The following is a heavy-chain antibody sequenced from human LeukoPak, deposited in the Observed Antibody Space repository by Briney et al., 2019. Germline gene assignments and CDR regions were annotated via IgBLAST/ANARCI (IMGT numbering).Heavy chain of an antibody. Sequence: SETPSLTCTVSGGSISSYYWSWIRQPPGKGLEWIGYIYYSGITNYNPSLKSRVTISVDTSKNQFSLKLSSVTAADTAVYYCARDIKRWLQLSNSYYYYGMDVWGQGTTVTVSS. V-gene: IGHV4-59*12. CDR3: ARDIKRWLQLSNSYYYYGMDV. D-gene: IGHD5-24*01. CDR1: GGSISSYY. J-gene: IGHJ6*02. CDR2: IYYSGIT.